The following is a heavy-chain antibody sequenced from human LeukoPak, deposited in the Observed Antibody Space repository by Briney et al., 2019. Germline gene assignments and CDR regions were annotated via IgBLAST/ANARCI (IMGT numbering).Heavy chain of an antibody. CDR3: AKDGGIAVAGTFDY. D-gene: IGHD6-19*01. CDR2: ISYDGSNK. V-gene: IGHV3-30*18. CDR1: GFTFSSCG. J-gene: IGHJ4*02. Sequence: GGSLRLSCAASGFTFSSCGMHWVRQAPGKGLEWVAVISYDGSNKYYADSVKGRFTISRDNSKNTLYLQMNSLRAEDTAVYYCAKDGGIAVAGTFDYWGQGTLVTVSS.